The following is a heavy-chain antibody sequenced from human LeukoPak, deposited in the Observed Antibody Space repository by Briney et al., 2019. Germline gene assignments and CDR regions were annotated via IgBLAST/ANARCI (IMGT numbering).Heavy chain of an antibody. CDR3: AGDYYYDSSGYYYREYFQH. CDR2: ISSSSSYI. CDR1: GFTFSSYS. D-gene: IGHD3-22*01. J-gene: IGHJ1*01. Sequence: GGSLRLSCAASGFTFSSYSMNWVRQAPGKGLEWVSSISSSSSYIYYADSVKGRFTISRDNSKNTLYLQMNSLRAEDTAVYYCAGDYYYDSSGYYYREYFQHWGQGTLVTVSS. V-gene: IGHV3-21*01.